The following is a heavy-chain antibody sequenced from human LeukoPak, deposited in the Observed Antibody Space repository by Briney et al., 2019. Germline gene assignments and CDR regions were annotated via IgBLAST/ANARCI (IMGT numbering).Heavy chain of an antibody. CDR1: GGPISGYS. Sequence: SETLSLTCTVSGGPISGYSWTWLREPPGQGLEWIGYFHHSRTTSYNPSLTGRVTISVDTAMDQISLKLNSVTAADTAVYYCARGHLGLSPWGQGTLVTVSS. V-gene: IGHV4-59*01. J-gene: IGHJ5*02. CDR2: FHHSRTT. D-gene: IGHD3-10*01. CDR3: ARGHLGLSP.